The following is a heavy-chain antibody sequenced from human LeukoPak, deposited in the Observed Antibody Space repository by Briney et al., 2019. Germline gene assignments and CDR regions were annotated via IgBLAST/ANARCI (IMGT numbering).Heavy chain of an antibody. J-gene: IGHJ3*02. CDR1: ADSFSSHY. V-gene: IGHV4-59*11. CDR3: ARDLVTVTKGFDI. D-gene: IGHD4-17*01. CDR2: ISYIGST. Sequence: SETLSLTCAVSADSFSSHYWTWLRQSPGKGLEWIGYISYIGSTNYNPSLKSRVTISIDTSKNQFSLKLRSVTAADTAVYYCARDLVTVTKGFDIWGQGTMVSVSS.